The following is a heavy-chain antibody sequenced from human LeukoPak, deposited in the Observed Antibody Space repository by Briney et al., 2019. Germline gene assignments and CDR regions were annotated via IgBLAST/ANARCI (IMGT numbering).Heavy chain of an antibody. CDR2: ISGSGGST. J-gene: IGHJ4*02. V-gene: IGHV3-23*01. Sequence: GGPLRLSCAASGFTFSSYAMSWVRQAPGKGLEWVSAISGSGGSTYYADSVKGRFTISRDNSKNTLYLQMNSLRAEDTAVYYCAKTGGDILTGYYPIDYWGQGTLVTVSS. CDR1: GFTFSSYA. CDR3: AKTGGDILTGYYPIDY. D-gene: IGHD3-9*01.